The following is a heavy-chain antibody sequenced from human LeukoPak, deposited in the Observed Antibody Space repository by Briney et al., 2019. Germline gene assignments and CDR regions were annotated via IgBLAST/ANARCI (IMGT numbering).Heavy chain of an antibody. D-gene: IGHD6-19*01. CDR2: IKSKTDGGTT. CDR1: GFTFSNAW. CDR3: TLALAVAGTCDY. Sequence: PGGSLRLSCAASGFTFSNAWMGWVRQAPGKGLEWVGRIKSKTDGGTTDYAAPVKGRFTISRDDSKNTLYLQMNSLKTEDTAVYYCTLALAVAGTCDYWGQGTLVTVSS. V-gene: IGHV3-15*01. J-gene: IGHJ4*02.